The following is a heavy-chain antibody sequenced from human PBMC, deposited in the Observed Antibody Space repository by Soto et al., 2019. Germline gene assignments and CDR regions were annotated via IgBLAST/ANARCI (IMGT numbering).Heavy chain of an antibody. V-gene: IGHV3-30-3*01. CDR2: ISYDGSNK. CDR3: ARDALGYCSGGSCYNPGY. Sequence: GGSLRLSCAASGFTFSSYAMHWVRQAPGKGLEWVAVISYDGSNKYYADSVKGRFTISRDNSKNTLYLQMNSLRAEDTAVYYCARDALGYCSGGSCYNPGYWGQGTLVTV. D-gene: IGHD2-15*01. J-gene: IGHJ4*02. CDR1: GFTFSSYA.